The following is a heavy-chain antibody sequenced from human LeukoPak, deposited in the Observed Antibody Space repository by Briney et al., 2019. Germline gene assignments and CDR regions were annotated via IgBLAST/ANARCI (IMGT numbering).Heavy chain of an antibody. D-gene: IGHD3-22*01. CDR2: ISAYNGNT. J-gene: IGHJ4*02. CDR3: ARGAYYYDSSGYPSPQYYFDY. CDR1: GYTFTSYG. V-gene: IGHV1-18*01. Sequence: GASVKVSCKASGYTFTSYGISWVRQAPGQGLERMGWISAYNGNTNYAQKLQGRVTMTTDTSTSTAYMELRSLRSDDTAVYYCARGAYYYDSSGYPSPQYYFDYWGQGTLVTVSS.